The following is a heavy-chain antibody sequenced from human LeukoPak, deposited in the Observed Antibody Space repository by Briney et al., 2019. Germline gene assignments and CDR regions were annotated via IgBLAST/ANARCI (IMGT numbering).Heavy chain of an antibody. CDR1: GGSFSGYY. Sequence: PSETLSLTCAVYGGSFSGYYWSWIRQPPGKGLEWIGEINHSGSTNYNPSLKSRVTISVDTSKNQFSLKLSSVTAADTAVYYCTRAGRPLFDYWGQGTLVTVSS. CDR2: INHSGST. CDR3: TRAGRPLFDY. V-gene: IGHV4-34*01. J-gene: IGHJ4*02.